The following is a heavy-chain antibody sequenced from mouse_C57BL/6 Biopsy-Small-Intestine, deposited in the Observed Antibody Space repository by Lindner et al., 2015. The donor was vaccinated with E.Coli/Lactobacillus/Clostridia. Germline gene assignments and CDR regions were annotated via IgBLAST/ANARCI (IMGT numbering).Heavy chain of an antibody. Sequence: VQLQESGPGLAEPSQTLSLTCSVTGYSITSDYWNWIRKFPGNKLEFMGFISYSGSTYSNPSLKSRISITRDTSKNLFYLQLSSVTTEDTATYYCARGDGYFDYWGQGTTLTVSS. J-gene: IGHJ2*01. CDR3: ARGDGYFDY. CDR2: ISYSGST. CDR1: GYSITSDY. D-gene: IGHD2-3*01. V-gene: IGHV3-8*01.